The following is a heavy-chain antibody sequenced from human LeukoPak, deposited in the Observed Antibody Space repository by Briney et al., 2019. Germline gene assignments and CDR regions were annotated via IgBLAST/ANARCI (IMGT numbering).Heavy chain of an antibody. D-gene: IGHD3-22*01. CDR1: GFTFSSYG. CDR2: IWYDGSNK. Sequence: GRSLRLSCAASGFTFSSYGMHWVRQAPGKGLEWVAVIWYDGSNKYYADSVKGRFTISRDNSKNTLYLQMNSLRAEDTAVYYCARASLPYDSSGYYYPYYYYGMDVWGQGTTVTVSS. J-gene: IGHJ6*02. CDR3: ARASLPYDSSGYYYPYYYYGMDV. V-gene: IGHV3-33*01.